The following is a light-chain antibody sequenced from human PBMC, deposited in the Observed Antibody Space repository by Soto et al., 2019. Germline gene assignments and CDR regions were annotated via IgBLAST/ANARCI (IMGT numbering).Light chain of an antibody. Sequence: QSVLTQPPSVSGAPGQRVTISCTGSSSNIGAGYDVHWYQQLPGTAPKLLIYGNTNRPSGVPDRFSGSKSGTLASLAITGLQAEDEADYYCQSYDSSLGYVFGTGTKLTVL. CDR3: QSYDSSLGYV. V-gene: IGLV1-40*01. CDR1: SSNIGAGYD. J-gene: IGLJ1*01. CDR2: GNT.